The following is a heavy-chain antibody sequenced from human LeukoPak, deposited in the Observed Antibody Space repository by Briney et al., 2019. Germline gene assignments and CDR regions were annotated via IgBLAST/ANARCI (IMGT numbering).Heavy chain of an antibody. D-gene: IGHD5-24*01. CDR3: ARLKGEMITIRPYYHYYMDV. J-gene: IGHJ6*03. Sequence: PSETLPLLCTVSGGSISTYYWTWIRQPPGKGLEWLGYIYYNGNTNYNPSLPSRVTISLNTSKNQFSLNLTSVTAADTAVYYCARLKGEMITIRPYYHYYMDVWGKGTTVTVSS. CDR1: GGSISTYY. CDR2: IYYNGNT. V-gene: IGHV4-59*01.